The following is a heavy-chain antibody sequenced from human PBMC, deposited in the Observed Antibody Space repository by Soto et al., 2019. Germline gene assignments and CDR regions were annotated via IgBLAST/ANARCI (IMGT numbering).Heavy chain of an antibody. CDR1: GGSFSGYY. CDR3: ANDLYCNGGSYYSNHFEY. V-gene: IGHV4-34*01. Sequence: QVQLQQGGAGLLKPSDTLSLTCAGYGGSFSGYYWSWIRQPPGKGLEWIGEINHSETTNYNPALMNRATISVDASKKRFSGRLSCVAAAHTAVYYCANDLYCNGGSYYSNHFEYWGRGALVTVSS. D-gene: IGHD2-15*01. J-gene: IGHJ4*02. CDR2: INHSETT.